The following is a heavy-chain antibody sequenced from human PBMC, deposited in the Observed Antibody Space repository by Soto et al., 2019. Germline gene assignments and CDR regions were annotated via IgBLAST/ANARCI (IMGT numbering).Heavy chain of an antibody. J-gene: IGHJ4*02. Sequence: PGGSLRLSCAAAGFSFSDYYMTWIRQAPGKGREWVSYISSGASTIYHTHPVKGRFTISRDNAKNSLYLQMNSLRAEDTAVYYCATSSGALAASFPYYFDYWGQGTLVTVSS. CDR3: ATSSGALAASFPYYFDY. CDR1: GFSFSDYY. V-gene: IGHV3-11*01. CDR2: ISSGASTI. D-gene: IGHD6-25*01.